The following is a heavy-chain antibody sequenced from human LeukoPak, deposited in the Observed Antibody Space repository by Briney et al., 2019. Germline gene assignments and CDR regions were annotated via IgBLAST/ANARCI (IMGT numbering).Heavy chain of an antibody. Sequence: SETLSRTCTASGDSISSSSYYWGWIRQSPGKGLEWIGSIYYSGSTYYNPSLQSRVVISVDTSKNQFSLKLSTVTAADTAVYYCARQPYYYDSSGQARRSFNFWGQGTLVTVSS. J-gene: IGHJ4*02. CDR2: IYYSGST. D-gene: IGHD3-22*01. V-gene: IGHV4-39*01. CDR3: ARQPYYYDSSGQARRSFNF. CDR1: GDSISSSSYY.